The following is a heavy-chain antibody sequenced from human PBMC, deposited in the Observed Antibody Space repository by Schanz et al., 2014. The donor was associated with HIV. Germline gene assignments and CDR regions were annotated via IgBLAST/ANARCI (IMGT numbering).Heavy chain of an antibody. V-gene: IGHV3-33*08. CDR2: IWYDGSNK. D-gene: IGHD6-19*01. Sequence: QVQLAESGGGVVQPGRSLRLSCAASGFTFSSYAMHWVRQAPGKGLEWVAVIWYDGSNKYYADSVKGRFTISRDSSKNTLYLQMNGLRAEDTAVYYCARGVPAHSSGWYLDYWGQGTLVIVSS. J-gene: IGHJ4*02. CDR3: ARGVPAHSSGWYLDY. CDR1: GFTFSSYA.